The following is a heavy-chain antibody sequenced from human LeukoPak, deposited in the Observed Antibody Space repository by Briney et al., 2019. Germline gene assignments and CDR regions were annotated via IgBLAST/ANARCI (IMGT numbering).Heavy chain of an antibody. V-gene: IGHV3-33*01. CDR3: ARYSGIGAAGSGDY. J-gene: IGHJ4*02. Sequence: GGSLRLSCVVSGFNFSGYGMHWVRQAPGKGLEWVAVIRYDGSIQHYADSVKGRFTISRDNSQNTLYLQMNGLRAEDTAVYYYARYSGIGAAGSGDYWGQGTLVTVSS. CDR2: IRYDGSIQ. D-gene: IGHD6-13*01. CDR1: GFNFSGYG.